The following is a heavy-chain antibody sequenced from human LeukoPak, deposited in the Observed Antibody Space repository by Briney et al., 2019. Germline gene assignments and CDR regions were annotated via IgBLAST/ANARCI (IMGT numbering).Heavy chain of an antibody. Sequence: GYSLKISCKGSGYSFTSYWIGWVRQMPGKGLELMGIIYPGDSDTRYSPSFQGHATISADKSISTASLQCSSLKASDTAMYYCARQSRDSYGYEDFDYWGQGTLVTVSS. CDR2: IYPGDSDT. J-gene: IGHJ4*02. CDR3: ARQSRDSYGYEDFDY. V-gene: IGHV5-51*01. D-gene: IGHD5-18*01. CDR1: GYSFTSYW.